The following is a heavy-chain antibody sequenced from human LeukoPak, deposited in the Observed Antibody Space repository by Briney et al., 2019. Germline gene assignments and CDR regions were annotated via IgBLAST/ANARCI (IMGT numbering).Heavy chain of an antibody. V-gene: IGHV3-23*01. D-gene: IGHD1-26*01. CDR2: ISGSGGST. CDR3: AKVPASGELRDAFDI. Sequence: PGGSLRLSCAASGFTFSSYSMNWVRQAPGKGLEWVSAISGSGGSTYYADSVKGRFTISRDNSKNTLYLQMNSLRAEDTAVYYCAKVPASGELRDAFDIWGQGTMVTVSS. J-gene: IGHJ3*02. CDR1: GFTFSSYS.